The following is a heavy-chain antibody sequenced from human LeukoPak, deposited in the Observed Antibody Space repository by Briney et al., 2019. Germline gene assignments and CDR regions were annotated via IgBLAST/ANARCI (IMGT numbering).Heavy chain of an antibody. CDR3: ARQGYDSSGYYYALGYFDY. V-gene: IGHV4-39*01. CDR1: GGSISSSSYY. CDR2: IYYSGST. D-gene: IGHD3-22*01. J-gene: IGHJ4*02. Sequence: SETLSLTCTVSGGSISSSSYYWGWIRQPPGKGLEWIGSIYYSGSTYHNPSLKSRVTISVDTSKNQFSLKLSSVTAADTAVYYCARQGYDSSGYYYALGYFDYWGQGTLVTVSS.